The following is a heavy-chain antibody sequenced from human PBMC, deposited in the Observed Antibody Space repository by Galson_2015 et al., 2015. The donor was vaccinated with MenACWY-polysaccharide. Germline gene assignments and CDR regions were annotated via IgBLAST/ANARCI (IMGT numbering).Heavy chain of an antibody. V-gene: IGHV3-7*03. J-gene: IGHJ3*02. CDR1: GFTFSSYC. D-gene: IGHD5-12*01. CDR2: INDGGSEK. CDR3: AKDLAPYGYDSYDACDI. Sequence: SLRLSCAASGFTFSSYCISWVRQAPGKGLEWVSNINDGGSEKYYVDSVKGRFTISRDNSKNSLYLQMNSLRAEDTAVYYCAKDLAPYGYDSYDACDIWGQGTMVTVSS.